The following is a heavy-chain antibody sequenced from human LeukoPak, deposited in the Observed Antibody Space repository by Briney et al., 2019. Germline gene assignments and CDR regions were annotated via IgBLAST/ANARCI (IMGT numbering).Heavy chain of an antibody. CDR2: SSSGGVGK. D-gene: IGHD3-3*01. V-gene: IGHV3-23*01. CDR3: AKDRRTTLYGEFDY. Sequence: GESLRLFCAASGLTVSSYAMSWVRQAPGKGLEWVSGSSSGGVGKYYADSVKGRFTVSRDNSKTTLYLQMNSLRAEDTAVYYCAKDRRTTLYGEFDYWGQGALVTVSS. CDR1: GLTVSSYA. J-gene: IGHJ4*02.